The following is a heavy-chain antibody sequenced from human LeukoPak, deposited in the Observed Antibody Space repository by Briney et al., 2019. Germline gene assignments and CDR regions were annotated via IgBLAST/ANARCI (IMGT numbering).Heavy chain of an antibody. CDR2: IRGSGGNT. V-gene: IGHV3-23*01. CDR3: ARDGRSGSYYDYFDY. D-gene: IGHD1-26*01. J-gene: IGHJ4*02. Sequence: GGSLRLSCAASGFTFSSHAMTWVRQASGKGLEWVSSIRGSGGNTYYADSVKGRFTISRDNSKNTLYLQMNSLRAEDTAVYYCARDGRSGSYYDYFDYWGQGTLVTVSS. CDR1: GFTFSSHA.